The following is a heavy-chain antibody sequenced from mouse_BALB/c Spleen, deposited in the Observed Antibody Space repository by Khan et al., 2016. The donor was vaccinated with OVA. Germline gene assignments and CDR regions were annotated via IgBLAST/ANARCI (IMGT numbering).Heavy chain of an antibody. V-gene: IGHV3-2*02. D-gene: IGHD2-3*01. J-gene: IGHJ4*01. Sequence: EVQLQESGPGLVKPSQSLSLTCTVTGYSITSDYAWNWIRQFPGNTLEWMGYISYSGRTNYNPSLKSRTSITRDTSKNQFILQLNSVTTEDTATYYCARDGSRYNYAMDYWGQGTSVTVSS. CDR2: ISYSGRT. CDR3: ARDGSRYNYAMDY. CDR1: GYSITSDYA.